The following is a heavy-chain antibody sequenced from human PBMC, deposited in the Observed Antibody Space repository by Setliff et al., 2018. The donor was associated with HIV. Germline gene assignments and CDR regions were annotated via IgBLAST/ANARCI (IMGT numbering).Heavy chain of an antibody. CDR3: ECYNSDDGYFDN. Sequence: PSETLSLTCAVSGYSITSGNYWGWIRQPPGKGLEWIGTIYHGGITYYNPSLKSRVTMSVDTSKNQFSLRLTSVTAADTAVYYCECYNSDDGYFDNWGQGALVTVSS. CDR2: IYHGGIT. J-gene: IGHJ4*02. D-gene: IGHD2-8*01. V-gene: IGHV4-38-2*01. CDR1: GYSITSGNY.